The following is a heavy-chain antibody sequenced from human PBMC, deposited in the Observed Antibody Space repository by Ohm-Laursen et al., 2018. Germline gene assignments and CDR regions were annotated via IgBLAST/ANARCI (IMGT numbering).Heavy chain of an antibody. D-gene: IGHD1-26*01. CDR3: ARAQSGTTTWFVDF. CDR1: GYSFTSYA. Sequence: APVKVSCKTSGYSFTSYAIIWLRQAPGQGLEWMGIINPSGGSTNYAQKFQGRVTMARDTSTSTVYMELSSLRFEDSAVYFCARAQSGTTTWFVDFWGQGTKVTVSS. J-gene: IGHJ3*01. CDR2: INPSGGST. V-gene: IGHV1-46*01.